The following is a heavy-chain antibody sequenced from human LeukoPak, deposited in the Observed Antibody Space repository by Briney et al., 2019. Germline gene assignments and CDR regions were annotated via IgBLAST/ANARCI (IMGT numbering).Heavy chain of an antibody. V-gene: IGHV4-59*08. CDR2: IYYSGST. Sequence: SETLSLTCAVSDDSFSSHYWTWIRQPPGKGLEWIGYIYYSGSTNYNPSLKSRVTISVDTSKNQFSLKLSSVTAADTAVYYCARHGSGSSTFGYWGQGTLVTVSS. D-gene: IGHD1-26*01. CDR1: DDSFSSHY. CDR3: ARHGSGSSTFGY. J-gene: IGHJ4*02.